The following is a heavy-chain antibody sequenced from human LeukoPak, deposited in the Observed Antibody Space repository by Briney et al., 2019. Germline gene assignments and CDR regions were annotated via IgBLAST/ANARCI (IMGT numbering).Heavy chain of an antibody. D-gene: IGHD6-19*01. V-gene: IGHV3-23*01. CDR1: GFTFSSYA. CDR3: AKTTTGYSSGRFPGWPVDY. J-gene: IGHJ4*02. Sequence: GGPLRLSCAASGFTFSSYAMYWVRQAPGKGLEWVSGIFGSGGSTHYADSVKGRFTISRDNSKNTVYLQMNSLRAEDTAVYYCAKTTTGYSSGRFPGWPVDYWGQGTLVTVSS. CDR2: IFGSGGST.